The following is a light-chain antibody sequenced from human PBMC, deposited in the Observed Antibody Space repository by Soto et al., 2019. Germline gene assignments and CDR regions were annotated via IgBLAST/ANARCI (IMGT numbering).Light chain of an antibody. Sequence: QSALTQPASVSGSPGQSITISCTGTSGDIGSYNRVSWYQQHPGKAPKLIIYEVTDWPSGVSNRFSGSKSGNTASLTISGLRAEDEAEYNCSSYTNINTRACVFGTGTKLTVL. J-gene: IGLJ1*01. CDR3: SSYTNINTRACV. V-gene: IGLV2-14*01. CDR2: EVT. CDR1: SGDIGSYNR.